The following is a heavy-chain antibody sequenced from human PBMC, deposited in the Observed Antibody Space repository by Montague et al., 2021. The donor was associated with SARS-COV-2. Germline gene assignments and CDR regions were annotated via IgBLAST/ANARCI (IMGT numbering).Heavy chain of an antibody. D-gene: IGHD2-15*01. CDR1: SGSFSDFY. J-gene: IGHJ4*02. CDR2: INHTGSA. Sequence: SETLSLTCAVYSGSFSDFYWTWIRQSPGKGLEWIGEINHTGSATYNPSLKGRVTLSRDTSKNQFSLKLQSVTPEDTAVYYCARAERGSCGDGNCYQYFFNYWGQGTLVTVSS. V-gene: IGHV4-34*01. CDR3: ARAERGSCGDGNCYQYFFNY.